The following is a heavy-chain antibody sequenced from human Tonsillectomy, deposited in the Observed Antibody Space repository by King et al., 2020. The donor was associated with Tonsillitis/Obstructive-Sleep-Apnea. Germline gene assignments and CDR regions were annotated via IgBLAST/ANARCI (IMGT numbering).Heavy chain of an antibody. D-gene: IGHD7-27*01. CDR1: GFAFHTYG. Sequence: VQLVESGGGVVQPGWSLRLSCAASGFAFHTYGIHWVRQAPGKGLEWVAVIGDTGSAQHYADSVKGRFTMSRDNSKNTLYLQMNSLRAEDTAGYYCAKEASWGNWYFDLWGRGTLVTVSS. CDR3: AKEASWGNWYFDL. J-gene: IGHJ2*01. V-gene: IGHV3-30*18. CDR2: IGDTGSAQ.